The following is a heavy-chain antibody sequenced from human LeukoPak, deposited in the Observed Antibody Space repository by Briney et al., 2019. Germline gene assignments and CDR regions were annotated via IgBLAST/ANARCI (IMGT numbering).Heavy chain of an antibody. Sequence: GGSLRLSCAASGFDFSVYNMNWVRQAPGKGLEWISYITSDRNTIYYADSVRGRFTISRDNAKKSVYLELSNLRADDTAMYYCARSTEWFADYWGQGTLVTVSS. CDR1: GFDFSVYN. J-gene: IGHJ4*02. CDR2: ITSDRNTI. D-gene: IGHD3-3*01. V-gene: IGHV3-48*01. CDR3: ARSTEWFADY.